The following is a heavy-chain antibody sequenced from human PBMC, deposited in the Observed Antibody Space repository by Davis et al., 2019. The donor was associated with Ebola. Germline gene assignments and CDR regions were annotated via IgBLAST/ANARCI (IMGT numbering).Heavy chain of an antibody. CDR1: GDTFSPYT. D-gene: IGHD4-11*01. CDR3: AKNDTVSKWFDP. Sequence: SVKVSCKASGDTFSPYTLNWVRQAPGQGLEWMGGIIPIFHAAHSAQEFKGRLQITADESTTTAYMELSGLSSDDTATYYCAKNDTVSKWFDPWGQGTLVTVSS. J-gene: IGHJ5*02. V-gene: IGHV1-69*13. CDR2: IIPIFHAA.